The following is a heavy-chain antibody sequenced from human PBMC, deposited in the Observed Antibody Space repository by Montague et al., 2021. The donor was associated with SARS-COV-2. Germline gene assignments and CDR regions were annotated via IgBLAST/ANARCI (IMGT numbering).Heavy chain of an antibody. V-gene: IGHV4-34*01. D-gene: IGHD1-1*01. CDR1: GGSFSDYH. Sequence: SETLSLTCAVYGGSFSDYHWTWIRQSPGGGLEWIGQISYGGSTXYNPSLRSRVTISIDTSKNQFSLKLTSVTAADTAVYYCARGAPGYWGQGTLVTVSS. CDR3: ARGAPGY. J-gene: IGHJ4*02. CDR2: ISYGGST.